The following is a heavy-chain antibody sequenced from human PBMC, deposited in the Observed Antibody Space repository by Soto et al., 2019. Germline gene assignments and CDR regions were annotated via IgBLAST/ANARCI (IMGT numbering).Heavy chain of an antibody. D-gene: IGHD3-10*01. V-gene: IGHV3-33*01. CDR2: IWYDGSNK. CDR1: GFTFSSYG. Sequence: QVQLVESGGGVVQPGRSLRLSCAASGFTFSSYGMHWVRQAPGKGLEWVAVIWYDGSNKYYADSVKGRFTISRDNSKNTLYLQMNSLRAEDTAVYYCARHMFHMVRGVRGAFDIWGQGTMVTVSS. J-gene: IGHJ3*02. CDR3: ARHMFHMVRGVRGAFDI.